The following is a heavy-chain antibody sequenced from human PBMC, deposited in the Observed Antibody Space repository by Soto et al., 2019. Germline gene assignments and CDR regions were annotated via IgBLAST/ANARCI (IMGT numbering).Heavy chain of an antibody. J-gene: IGHJ6*02. V-gene: IGHV1-2*04. Sequence: ASVKVSCKASGYTLTGYYMHWVRQAPGQGLEWMGWVNPNSGGTNYAQKFQGWVTMTRDTSISTAYMELSRLRSDDTAVYYCARGGQLGYYYYGMDVWGQGTTVTVSS. CDR2: VNPNSGGT. CDR3: ARGGQLGYYYYGMDV. CDR1: GYTLTGYY. D-gene: IGHD5-18*01.